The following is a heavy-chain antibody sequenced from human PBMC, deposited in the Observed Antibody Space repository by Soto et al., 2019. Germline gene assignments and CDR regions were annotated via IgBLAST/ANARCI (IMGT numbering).Heavy chain of an antibody. V-gene: IGHV4-34*01. D-gene: IGHD6-13*01. CDR1: GGSFSGYY. CDR3: ARGFGGSSWYIFNDAFDI. J-gene: IGHJ3*02. Sequence: SETLSLTCAVYGGSFSGYYWSWIRQSPGKGLEWIGEINHSGSTNYNPSLKSRVTISVDTSKNQFSLKLSSVTAADTAVYYCARGFGGSSWYIFNDAFDIWGQGTMVTVSS. CDR2: INHSGST.